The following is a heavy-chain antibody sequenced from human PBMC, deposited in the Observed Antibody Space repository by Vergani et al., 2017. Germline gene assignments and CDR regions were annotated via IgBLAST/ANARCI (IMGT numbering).Heavy chain of an antibody. Sequence: QVQLVQSGAEVKKPGSSVKVSCKASGGTFSSYAISWVRQAPGQGLEWMGGIIPIFGTANYAQKFQGRVTITADESTSTAYMELSSLRSEDTAVYYCARDLAYYDILTGYYPYYYYMDGWSKGTTVTVS. V-gene: IGHV1-69*01. CDR2: IIPIFGTA. D-gene: IGHD3-9*01. J-gene: IGHJ6*03. CDR1: GGTFSSYA. CDR3: ARDLAYYDILTGYYPYYYYMDG.